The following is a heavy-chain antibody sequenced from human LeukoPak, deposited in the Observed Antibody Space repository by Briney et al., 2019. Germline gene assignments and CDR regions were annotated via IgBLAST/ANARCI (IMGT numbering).Heavy chain of an antibody. V-gene: IGHV5-51*01. Sequence: GESLKISCKGSGYIFTSYWIGWVRQMPGKGLEWMGIIYPGDSDTRYSPSFQGQVTISADKSISTAYLQWSSLKASDTAMYYCARQEAPDYYDSSGFIDYWGQGTLVTVSS. CDR1: GYIFTSYW. D-gene: IGHD3-22*01. CDR3: ARQEAPDYYDSSGFIDY. CDR2: IYPGDSDT. J-gene: IGHJ4*02.